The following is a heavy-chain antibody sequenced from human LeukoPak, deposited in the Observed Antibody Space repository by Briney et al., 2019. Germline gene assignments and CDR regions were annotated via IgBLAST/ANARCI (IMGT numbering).Heavy chain of an antibody. CDR2: INHSGST. D-gene: IGHD3-16*01. V-gene: IGHV4-34*01. Sequence: SETLSLTCAVYGGSFSGYYWSWIRQPPGKGLEWIGEINHSGSTNYNPSLKSRVTISVDTSKNQFSLKLSSVTAADTAVYYCAGQYYGYSGGGLDYWGQGTLVTVSS. CDR3: AGQYYGYSGGGLDY. CDR1: GGSFSGYY. J-gene: IGHJ4*01.